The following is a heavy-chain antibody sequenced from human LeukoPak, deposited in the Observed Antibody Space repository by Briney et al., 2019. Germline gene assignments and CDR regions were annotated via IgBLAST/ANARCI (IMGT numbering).Heavy chain of an antibody. CDR2: MNPNSGNT. Sequence: GASVKVSCKASGYTFTSYDINWVRQATGQGLEWMGWMNPNSGNTGYAQKFQGRVTMTRNTSISTAYMELSSLRSEDTAVYYCARARDGYCSSTSCYTEGFDYWGQGTLVTVSS. J-gene: IGHJ4*02. V-gene: IGHV1-8*01. CDR3: ARARDGYCSSTSCYTEGFDY. CDR1: GYTFTSYD. D-gene: IGHD2-2*02.